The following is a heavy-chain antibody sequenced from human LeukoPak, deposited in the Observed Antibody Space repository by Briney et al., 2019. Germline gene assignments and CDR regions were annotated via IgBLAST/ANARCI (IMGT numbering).Heavy chain of an antibody. Sequence: PGGSLRLSCAASGFTVSSNYMSWVRQAPGKGLEWVSVIYSGGSTYYADSVKGRFTISRDNSKNTLYLQMNSLRAEDTAVYYCAKDVNCTSTSCYGLLDYWGQGTLVTVSS. CDR3: AKDVNCTSTSCYGLLDY. D-gene: IGHD2-2*01. V-gene: IGHV3-66*01. CDR1: GFTVSSNY. CDR2: IYSGGST. J-gene: IGHJ4*02.